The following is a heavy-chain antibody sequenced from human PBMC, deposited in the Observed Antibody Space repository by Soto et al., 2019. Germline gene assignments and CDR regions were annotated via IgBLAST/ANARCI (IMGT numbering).Heavy chain of an antibody. D-gene: IGHD3-3*01. CDR2: IYYSGST. V-gene: IGHV4-59*05. CDR1: GGSISSYY. J-gene: IGHJ4*02. CDR3: ANSQRFLEWPAFDY. Sequence: SETLSLTCTVSGGSISSYYWSWIRQPPGKGLEWIGSIYYSGSTYYNPSLKSRVTISVDTSKNQFSLKLSSVTAADTAVYYCANSQRFLEWPAFDYWGQGTLVTVSS.